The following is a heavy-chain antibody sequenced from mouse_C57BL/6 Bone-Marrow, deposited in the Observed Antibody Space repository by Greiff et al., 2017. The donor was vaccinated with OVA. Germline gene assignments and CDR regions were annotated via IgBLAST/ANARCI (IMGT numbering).Heavy chain of an antibody. V-gene: IGHV2-2*01. CDR1: GFSLTSYG. CDR2: IWSGGST. CDR3: ARNWNTTVVASYYYAMDY. Sequence: VQLQESGPGLVQPSQSLSITCTVSGFSLTSYGVHWVRQSPGKGLEWLGVIWSGGSTDYNAAFISRLSISKDNSKSQVFFKMNSLQADDTAIYYCARNWNTTVVASYYYAMDYWGQGTSVTVSS. D-gene: IGHD1-1*01. J-gene: IGHJ4*01.